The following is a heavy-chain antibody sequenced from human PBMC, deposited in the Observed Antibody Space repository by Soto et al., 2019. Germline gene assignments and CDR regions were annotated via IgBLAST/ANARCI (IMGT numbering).Heavy chain of an antibody. CDR3: ARAPEMATMRYFDY. V-gene: IGHV1-69*13. J-gene: IGHJ4*02. Sequence: EASVKVSCKASGGTFSSYAISWVRQAPGQGLEWMGGIIPIFGTANYAQKFQGRVTITADESTSTAYMELSSLRSEDTAVYYCARAPEMATMRYFDYWGQGTLVTVSS. CDR1: GGTFSSYA. D-gene: IGHD5-12*01. CDR2: IIPIFGTA.